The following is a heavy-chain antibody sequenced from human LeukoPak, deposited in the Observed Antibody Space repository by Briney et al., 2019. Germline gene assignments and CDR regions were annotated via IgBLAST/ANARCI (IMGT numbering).Heavy chain of an antibody. CDR3: SLYGGNSNTDY. Sequence: GESLKISCKGSGYSFTSYWIGWVRQMPGKGLEWMVIIHPGDSDTRYSPSFQGQVNISADQSISTAYLQWSSLKASDTAMYYCSLYGGNSNTDYWGQGTLVTVSS. J-gene: IGHJ4*02. D-gene: IGHD2-21*01. CDR2: IHPGDSDT. V-gene: IGHV5-51*01. CDR1: GYSFTSYW.